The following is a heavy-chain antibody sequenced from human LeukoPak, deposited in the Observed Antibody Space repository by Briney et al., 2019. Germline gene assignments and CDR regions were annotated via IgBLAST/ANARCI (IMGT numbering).Heavy chain of an antibody. D-gene: IGHD6-6*01. Sequence: ASVKVSCKASGGTFSSYAINWVRQATGQGLEWMGWMNPNSGNTGYAQKFQGRVTMTRNTSISTAYMELSSLRSEDTAVYYCARGPHSSSSTPYYFDYWGQGTLVTVSS. CDR3: ARGPHSSSSTPYYFDY. CDR1: GGTFSSYA. J-gene: IGHJ4*02. V-gene: IGHV1-8*02. CDR2: MNPNSGNT.